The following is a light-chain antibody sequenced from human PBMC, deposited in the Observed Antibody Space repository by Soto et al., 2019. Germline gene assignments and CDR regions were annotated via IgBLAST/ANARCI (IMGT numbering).Light chain of an antibody. CDR2: DVS. CDR3: SSFTSSSAYV. V-gene: IGLV2-14*01. CDR1: SSDVGGYNY. Sequence: QSALTQPASVSGSPGQSITISCTGTSSDVGGYNYVSWFQQHPGKAPQLMIYDVSNRPSGVSNRFSGSKSGNTASLTISGLQAEDEADYYCSSFTSSSAYVFRTGTNVTV. J-gene: IGLJ1*01.